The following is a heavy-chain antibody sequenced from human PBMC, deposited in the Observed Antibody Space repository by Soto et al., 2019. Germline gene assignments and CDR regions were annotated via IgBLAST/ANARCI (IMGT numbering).Heavy chain of an antibody. D-gene: IGHD4-4*01. J-gene: IGHJ2*01. CDR2: ISYAGSNK. V-gene: IGHV3-30-3*01. CDR3: ARPLWRDDYNWGYFDL. CDR1: EFTFSSYA. Sequence: QVQLVESGGGVVQPGRSLRLSCAASEFTFSSYAMHWVRQVPGKGLEWVAVISYAGSNKYYADSVKGRFTISRDNSKNTLYLQMNSLRAEDTAVYYCARPLWRDDYNWGYFDLWGRGTLVTVSS.